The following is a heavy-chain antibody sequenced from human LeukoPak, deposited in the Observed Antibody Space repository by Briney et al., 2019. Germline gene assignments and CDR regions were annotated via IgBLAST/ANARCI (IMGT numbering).Heavy chain of an antibody. CDR1: GFAFDEHG. CDR2: INWSGGST. Sequence: LPGGSLRLSCTASGFAFDEHGMSWVRQVPGKGLEWVSGINWSGGSTGYADPLRGRFTISRDNAKNSLYLQMDSLRAEDTALYYCARAPITSPFYFDYWGQGTLVTVSS. V-gene: IGHV3-20*04. J-gene: IGHJ4*02. CDR3: ARAPITSPFYFDY. D-gene: IGHD2-2*01.